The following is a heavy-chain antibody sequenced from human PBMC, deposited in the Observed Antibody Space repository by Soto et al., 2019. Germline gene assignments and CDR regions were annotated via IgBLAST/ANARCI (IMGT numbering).Heavy chain of an antibody. CDR2: MRGSGSGT. Sequence: DVQLLESGGGLVQPGGSLRLSCAASGFRFSTYDMSWVRQAPGKGLEWVSVMRGSGSGTYYADSVKGRFTISRDNSKNTLYLQMSSLRAEETAVYYCVRQAKLTTGPANVGYYYGLDVWGQGTTVTVYS. CDR3: VRQAKLTTGPANVGYYYGLDV. V-gene: IGHV3-23*01. J-gene: IGHJ6*02. D-gene: IGHD4-4*01. CDR1: GFRFSTYD.